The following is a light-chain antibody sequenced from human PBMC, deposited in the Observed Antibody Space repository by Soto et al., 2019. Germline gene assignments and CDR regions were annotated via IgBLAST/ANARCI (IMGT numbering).Light chain of an antibody. CDR3: SSYTSSNTYV. J-gene: IGLJ1*01. Sequence: QSVLTQPPSVSGSPGHSVAISCTGTSSDVGSYNRVSWYQQPPGSAPKLMIYDVSNRPSGVPDRFSGSKSGNAASLTISGLQAEYEADYYCSSYTSSNTYVFGTGTKLTVL. CDR2: DVS. CDR1: SSDVGSYNR. V-gene: IGLV2-18*02.